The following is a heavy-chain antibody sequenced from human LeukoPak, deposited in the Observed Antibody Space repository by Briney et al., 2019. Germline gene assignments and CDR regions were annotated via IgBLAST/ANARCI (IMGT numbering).Heavy chain of an antibody. Sequence: GGSLRLSCAASGFTFSSYGMHWVRQAPGKGLEWVAVIWYDGSNKYYADSVKGRFTISRDNSKNTLYLQMNSLRAEDTAVYYCARDPNYDFWSGYYDIEFDHWGQGTLVTVSS. CDR3: ARDPNYDFWSGYYDIEFDH. CDR2: IWYDGSNK. D-gene: IGHD3-3*01. CDR1: GFTFSSYG. J-gene: IGHJ4*02. V-gene: IGHV3-33*01.